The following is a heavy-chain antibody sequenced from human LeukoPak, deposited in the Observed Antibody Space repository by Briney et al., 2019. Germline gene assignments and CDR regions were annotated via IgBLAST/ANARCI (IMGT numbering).Heavy chain of an antibody. CDR2: IGTAGDT. J-gene: IGHJ3*02. Sequence: GGSLRLSCAASGXTXSGYDXXXVRXGTGRGLEWVSAIGTAGDTYYSGSVKGRFNISRENAKNSLYLQMNSLRAGDTAIYFCARATLLTDYAFDIWGQRTMVTVSS. D-gene: IGHD2-21*01. CDR3: ARATLLTDYAFDI. CDR1: GXTXSGYD. V-gene: IGHV3-13*04.